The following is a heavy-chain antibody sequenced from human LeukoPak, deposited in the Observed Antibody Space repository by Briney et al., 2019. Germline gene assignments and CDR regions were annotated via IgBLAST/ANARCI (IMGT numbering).Heavy chain of an antibody. V-gene: IGHV1-2*02. CDR2: INPNSGDT. Sequence: ASVKVSCKAAGYTFTGYYMHWVRQAPGQGLEWMGWINPNSGDTNYAQKFQGRVTMTRDTSISTAYMELSRLRSDDTAVYFCARDQNALLLGLDYWGQGPLVSVSS. CDR1: GYTFTGYY. D-gene: IGHD3-10*01. J-gene: IGHJ4*02. CDR3: ARDQNALLLGLDY.